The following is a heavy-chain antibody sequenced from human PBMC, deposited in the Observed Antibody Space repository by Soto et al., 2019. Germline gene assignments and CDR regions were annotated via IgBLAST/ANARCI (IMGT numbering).Heavy chain of an antibody. CDR1: GFHFRNYG. V-gene: IGHV3-33*01. D-gene: IGHD6-25*01. CDR3: ATDELAAYNYAGY. J-gene: IGHJ4*02. Sequence: QVQLVESGGGVVQPGTSLRLSCVTSGFHFRNYGMHWVRQAPGKGLEWVAVMWYDGSKGYYADSVRGRFTVSRDVSKTTLYLQMNSLRDEDTAVYYCATDELAAYNYAGYWGRGTLVTVSS. CDR2: MWYDGSKG.